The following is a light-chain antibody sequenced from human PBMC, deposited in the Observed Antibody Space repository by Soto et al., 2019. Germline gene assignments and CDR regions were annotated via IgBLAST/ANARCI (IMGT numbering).Light chain of an antibody. V-gene: IGLV2-14*03. CDR3: SSYERIGAYV. J-gene: IGLJ1*01. Sequence: QSALTQPASVSGSPGQSITLSCTGTSGDVGGHNAVSWYQQHPGTAPKLLIYDVYNRPSGASNRFSGSKSGNTASLTISGLQAEDEADYYCSSYERIGAYVFGTGTKVTVL. CDR2: DVY. CDR1: SGDVGGHNA.